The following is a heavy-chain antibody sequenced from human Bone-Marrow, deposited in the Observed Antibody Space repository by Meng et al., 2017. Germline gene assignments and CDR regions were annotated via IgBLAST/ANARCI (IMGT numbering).Heavy chain of an antibody. D-gene: IGHD5-18*01. CDR1: GGTFSSYA. CDR2: IIPIFGTA. Sequence: QVQLWQLGAEVKKPGSSVKVSCKASGGTFSSYAISWVRQAPGQGLEWMGGIIPIFGTANYAQKFQGRVTITADKSTSTAYMELSSLRSEDTAVYYCARGGYSYGLVGIFDYWGQGTLVTVSS. J-gene: IGHJ4*02. V-gene: IGHV1-69*06. CDR3: ARGGYSYGLVGIFDY.